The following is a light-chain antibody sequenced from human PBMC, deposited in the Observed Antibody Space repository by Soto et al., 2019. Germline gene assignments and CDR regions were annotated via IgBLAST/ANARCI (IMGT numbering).Light chain of an antibody. CDR3: SSSAGSNTFVV. CDR2: EVN. J-gene: IGLJ2*01. CDR1: SSDIGAYNS. V-gene: IGLV2-8*01. Sequence: QSVLTQPPSASGCPGQSVTISCTGTSSDIGAYNSVSWYQQHPGKAPQLMIYEVNKRPSGVPDRFSGSKSGNTASLTVSGLQAEDEADYYCSSSAGSNTFVVFGGGTKLTVL.